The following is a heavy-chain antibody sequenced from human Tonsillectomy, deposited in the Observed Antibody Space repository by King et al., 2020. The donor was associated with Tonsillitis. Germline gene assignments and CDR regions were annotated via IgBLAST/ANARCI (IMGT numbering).Heavy chain of an antibody. CDR3: ARGLIGGWFYFDQ. J-gene: IGHJ4*02. V-gene: IGHV4-4*07. D-gene: IGHD6-19*01. CDR2: LYSTGST. Sequence: QVQLQESGPGLVKPSETLSLTCTVSVGSISSYYWNWIRQPAGKELEWIGRLYSTGSTNYNPSLKSRVTMSVDTSKSQFSLKLSSVTAADTAVYYCARGLIGGWFYFDQWGQGTLVTVSS. CDR1: VGSISSYY.